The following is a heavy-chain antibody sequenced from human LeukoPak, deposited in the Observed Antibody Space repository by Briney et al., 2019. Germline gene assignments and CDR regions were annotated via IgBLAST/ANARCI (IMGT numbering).Heavy chain of an antibody. CDR1: GGSISSSSSY. J-gene: IGHJ6*03. Sequence: PSETLSLTCSVSGGSISSSSSYWGWIRQPPGKGLEWIGSIYYSGSSFDNPALKSRVTISVDTSKNQFSLKLSSVTAADTAVYYCARGTTYYYDSSGYSHVYYYYYMDVWGKGTTVTISS. CDR3: ARGTTYYYDSSGYSHVYYYYYMDV. V-gene: IGHV4-39*01. CDR2: IYYSGSS. D-gene: IGHD3-22*01.